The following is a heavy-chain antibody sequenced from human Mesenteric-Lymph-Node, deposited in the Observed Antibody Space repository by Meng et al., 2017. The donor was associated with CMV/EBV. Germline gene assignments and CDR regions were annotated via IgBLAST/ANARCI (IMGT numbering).Heavy chain of an antibody. V-gene: IGHV4-31*02. D-gene: IGHD2-15*01. CDR1: SSGGYY. CDR2: IYYSGST. CDR3: ARVHYSYCSGGSCYYFDY. Sequence: SSGGYYWSWIRQRPGKGLEWIGYIYYSGSTYYNPSLKSRVTISVDTSKNQFSLKLSSVTAADTAVYYCARVHYSYCSGGSCYYFDYWGQGTLVTVSS. J-gene: IGHJ4*02.